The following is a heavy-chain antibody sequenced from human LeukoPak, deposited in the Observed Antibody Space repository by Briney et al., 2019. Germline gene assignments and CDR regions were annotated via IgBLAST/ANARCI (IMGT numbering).Heavy chain of an antibody. CDR2: IYYSGST. Sequence: KTSETLSLTCTVSGGSISSSSYYWGWIRQPPGKGLEWIGSIYYSGSTYYNPSLKSRVTISVDTSKNQFSLKLSSVTAADTAVYYCASAYCTNGVCRNTGSWFDPWGQGTLVTVSS. D-gene: IGHD2-8*01. V-gene: IGHV4-39*01. J-gene: IGHJ5*02. CDR3: ASAYCTNGVCRNTGSWFDP. CDR1: GGSISSSSYY.